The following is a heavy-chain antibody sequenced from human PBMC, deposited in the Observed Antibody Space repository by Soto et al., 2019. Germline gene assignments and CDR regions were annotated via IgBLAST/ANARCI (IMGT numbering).Heavy chain of an antibody. CDR1: GGSISPYY. CDR2: IYYSGST. V-gene: IGHV4-59*01. D-gene: IGHD3-3*01. Sequence: LTCTVSGGSISPYYWSWIRQSPGKGLEWIGYIYYSGSTNYNPSLKSRITISVDTSKNQFSLKVNSVTAADTAVYFCARGSSRITIFGVVISDFDYWGQGTLVTVSS. J-gene: IGHJ4*02. CDR3: ARGSSRITIFGVVISDFDY.